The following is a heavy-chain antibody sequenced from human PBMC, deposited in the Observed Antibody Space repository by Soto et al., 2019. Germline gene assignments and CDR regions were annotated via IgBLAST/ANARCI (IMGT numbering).Heavy chain of an antibody. CDR1: GFIFRSYS. V-gene: IGHV3-48*02. D-gene: IGHD2-2*01. J-gene: IGHJ6*02. Sequence: GGSLRLSCAASGFIFRSYSLNWVRQVPGKGLEWLSYISSSSRITYYADSVKGRFTVSRDNAKNSLYLQMNSLRDEDTAVYYCARDQDIEVAPGAYGLDVWGQGTTVTVS. CDR3: ARDQDIEVAPGAYGLDV. CDR2: ISSSSRIT.